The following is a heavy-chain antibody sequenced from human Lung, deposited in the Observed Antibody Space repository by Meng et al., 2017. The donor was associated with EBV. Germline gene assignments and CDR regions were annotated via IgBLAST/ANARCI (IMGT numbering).Heavy chain of an antibody. Sequence: QVYRLQSGAEVRKPGASVRVSCEASGYTFASYGISWLRQAPGQGLEWMGWFNTNTGNPTYAQGFTGRFVFSLDTSVSTAYLQISSLKAEDTAVYYCARVAPSGYRYFDYWGQGTLVTVSS. CDR2: FNTNTGNP. CDR1: GYTFASYG. CDR3: ARVAPSGYRYFDY. D-gene: IGHD3-3*01. J-gene: IGHJ4*02. V-gene: IGHV7-4-1*02.